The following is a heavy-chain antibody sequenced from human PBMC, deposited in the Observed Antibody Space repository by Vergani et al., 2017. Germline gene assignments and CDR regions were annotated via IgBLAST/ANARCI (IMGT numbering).Heavy chain of an antibody. D-gene: IGHD3-9*01. V-gene: IGHV3-30*02. Sequence: QVQLVESGGGVVQPGRSLRLSCAASGVSFSGYGMHWVRQAPGKGLEGVAFIRFDGSNKYYEDSVKGRFTISRDNSKNTLFLQMNSLRAEDTAVYYCAKDMVHYDILTGPNFDYWGQGTPVTVSS. J-gene: IGHJ4*02. CDR1: GVSFSGYG. CDR2: IRFDGSNK. CDR3: AKDMVHYDILTGPNFDY.